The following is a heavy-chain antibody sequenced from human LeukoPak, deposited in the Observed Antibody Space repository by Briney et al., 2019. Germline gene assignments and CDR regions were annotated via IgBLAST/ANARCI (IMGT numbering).Heavy chain of an antibody. D-gene: IGHD6-13*01. CDR2: IFYSGSP. J-gene: IGHJ4*02. V-gene: IGHV4-59*08. CDR3: ARVGHIVAAGTYDY. CDR1: GASISSYY. Sequence: PSETLSLTCTVSGASISSYYWTWIRQPPWEGLEWIGYIFYSGSPNYNPSLKSRVTISVDTSKNQFSLKLSSVTAADTAVYYCARVGHIVAAGTYDYWGQGTLVTVSS.